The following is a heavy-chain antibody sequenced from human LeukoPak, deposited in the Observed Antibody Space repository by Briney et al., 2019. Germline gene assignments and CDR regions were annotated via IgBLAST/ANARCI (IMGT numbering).Heavy chain of an antibody. V-gene: IGHV4-30-4*01. D-gene: IGHD3-10*01. Sequence: SQTLSLTCTVSGDSISSGDYYWSWIRQPPGKGLEWIGYIYYSGSTYYNPSLKSRVNISVDTSKNQFSLKLSSVTAADTAVYYCARMVRGVIGGGFDYWGQGTLVTVSS. CDR2: IYYSGST. CDR1: GDSISSGDYY. CDR3: ARMVRGVIGGGFDY. J-gene: IGHJ4*02.